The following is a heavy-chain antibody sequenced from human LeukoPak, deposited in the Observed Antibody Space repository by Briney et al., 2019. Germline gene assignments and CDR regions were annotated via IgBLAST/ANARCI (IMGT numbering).Heavy chain of an antibody. V-gene: IGHV3-21*01. D-gene: IGHD4-23*01. CDR2: ISSSSSYI. J-gene: IGHJ3*02. Sequence: GGSLRLSCAASGFTFSSYSMNWVRQAPGKGLEWVSSISSSSSYIYYADSVKGRFTISRDNAKNSLYLQMNSLRAEDTAVHYCARKTTVVTHPFRNAGAFDIWGQGTMVTVSS. CDR1: GFTFSSYS. CDR3: ARKTTVVTHPFRNAGAFDI.